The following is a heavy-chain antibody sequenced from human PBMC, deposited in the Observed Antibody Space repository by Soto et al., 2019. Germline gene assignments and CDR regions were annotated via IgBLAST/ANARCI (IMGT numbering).Heavy chain of an antibody. D-gene: IGHD1-1*01. CDR3: AKGTRGNSPELDF. V-gene: IGHV3-43*01. Sequence: PGGSVRLSCAASGFTFDDYTMHWVRQTPGKGLEWVSLISWDGDSAYYADSVRGRFTISRDNSKNSLFLQMNNVRAEDAALYFCAKGTRGNSPELDFWGQGTLVTVSS. CDR2: ISWDGDSA. J-gene: IGHJ4*02. CDR1: GFTFDDYT.